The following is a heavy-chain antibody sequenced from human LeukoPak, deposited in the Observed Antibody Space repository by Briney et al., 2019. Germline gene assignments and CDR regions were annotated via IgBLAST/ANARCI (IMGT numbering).Heavy chain of an antibody. V-gene: IGHV3-48*01. CDR3: ARHYCTGSRCSSGAFDY. CDR1: GFTFSTYS. J-gene: IGHJ4*02. CDR2: IGSSSGTI. D-gene: IGHD2-8*02. Sequence: PGGSLRLSCAASGFTFSTYSMNWVLQAAGKGLEWVSYIGSSSGTIYYADSVKGRFTVSRDNAKNSLYLQMNSLRAEDTAVYYCARHYCTGSRCSSGAFDYWGQGTLVTVSS.